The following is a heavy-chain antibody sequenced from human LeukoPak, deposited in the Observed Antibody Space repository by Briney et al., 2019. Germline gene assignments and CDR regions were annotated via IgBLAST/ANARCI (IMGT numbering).Heavy chain of an antibody. CDR3: AKGDTSWPIDY. CDR1: GFTFDDYT. D-gene: IGHD2-2*01. Sequence: PGGSLRLSCAASGFTFDDYTMHWVRQAPGKGLEWVSLITWDGGNTYYADSVKGRFTISRDNSKNSLNLQMNSLRTEDTALYYCAKGDTSWPIDYWGQGTLVTVSS. CDR2: ITWDGGNT. J-gene: IGHJ4*02. V-gene: IGHV3-43*01.